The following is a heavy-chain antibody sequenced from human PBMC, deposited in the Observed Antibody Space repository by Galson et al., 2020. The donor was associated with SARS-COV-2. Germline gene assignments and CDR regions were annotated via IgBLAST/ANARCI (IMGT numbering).Heavy chain of an antibody. CDR3: ARREYYYYMDV. V-gene: IGHV1-18*01. J-gene: IGHJ6*03. Sequence: ASVKVSCKASGYTFAKFGISWVRQAPGQGLEWMGWISPHNGNTNYAEKVQGRVTLTTDIYTSTAYMELRGLRSDDTAVYYCARREYYYYMDVWGKGTTVTVSS. CDR1: GYTFAKFG. CDR2: ISPHNGNT.